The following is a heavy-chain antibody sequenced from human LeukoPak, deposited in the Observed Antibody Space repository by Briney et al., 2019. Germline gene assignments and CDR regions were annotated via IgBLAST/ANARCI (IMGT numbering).Heavy chain of an antibody. CDR3: ARGVMRWPDYYYYYMDV. Sequence: PSETLSLTCTVSGGSISSSSYYWGWIRQPPGEALEWIGSIYYSGSTNYIPSLKSRLTISVDTSKNQFSLKLSSVTAADTAVYYCARGVMRWPDYYYYYMDVWGKGTTVTVSS. CDR2: IYYSGST. CDR1: GGSISSSSYY. V-gene: IGHV4-39*01. D-gene: IGHD3-16*01. J-gene: IGHJ6*03.